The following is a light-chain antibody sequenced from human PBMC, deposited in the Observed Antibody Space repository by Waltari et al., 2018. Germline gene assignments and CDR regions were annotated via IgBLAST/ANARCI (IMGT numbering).Light chain of an antibody. CDR2: GAS. CDR1: QIISCY. CDR3: QQSYNTPRT. Sequence: DIQMTQSPSSLSASVGDRVTITCRASQIISCYLHWYQQRRGKAPKLLVNGASSLKSGVPSRFSGSGSGTDFTLTISSLQPEDCATYYCQQSYNTPRTLGQGTKVEIK. V-gene: IGKV1-39*01. J-gene: IGKJ1*01.